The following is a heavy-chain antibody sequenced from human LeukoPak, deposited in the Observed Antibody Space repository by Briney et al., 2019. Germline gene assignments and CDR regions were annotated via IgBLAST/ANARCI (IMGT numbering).Heavy chain of an antibody. J-gene: IGHJ4*02. CDR2: IYSGGST. CDR3: ARDSHWYSSGQPGHFDF. V-gene: IGHV3-66*01. Sequence: PGGSLRLSCAASGFTFSSYAMSWVRQAPGKGLEWVSVIYSGGSTYYADSVKGRFTISRDNSKNTLYLQMNSLRAEDTAVYYCARDSHWYSSGQPGHFDFWGQGTLVTVSS. CDR1: GFTFSSYA. D-gene: IGHD6-19*01.